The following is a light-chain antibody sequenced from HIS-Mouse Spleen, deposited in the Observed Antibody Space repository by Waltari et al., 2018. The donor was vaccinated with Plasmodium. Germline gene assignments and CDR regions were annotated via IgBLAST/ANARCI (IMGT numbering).Light chain of an antibody. CDR1: QSVSSSH. CDR2: CAA. V-gene: IGKV3-20*01. CDR3: QQYGSSLTLA. J-gene: IGKJ1*01. Sequence: EIVLTQSPGTLSLSPGERATLSCRASQSVSSSHLAGYQQKPGQAPRLLIYCAASRATGIPDRFSGSGAGTDFTLTISRLEPEDFAVYYCQQYGSSLTLAFGQGTKVEIK.